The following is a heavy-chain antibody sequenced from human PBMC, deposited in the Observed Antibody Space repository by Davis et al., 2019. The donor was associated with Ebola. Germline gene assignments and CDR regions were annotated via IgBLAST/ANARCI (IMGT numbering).Heavy chain of an antibody. J-gene: IGHJ4*02. CDR2: IIPIFGTV. D-gene: IGHD3-10*01. Sequence: AASVKVSCKASGYTFTDYYMHWARQAPGQGLEWMGGIIPIFGTVNYAQKFQGRVTITADESTSTAYMELSSLRSEDTAVYYCARPYSGSGSYAYWGQGTLVTVSS. CDR1: GYTFTDYY. V-gene: IGHV1-69*13. CDR3: ARPYSGSGSYAY.